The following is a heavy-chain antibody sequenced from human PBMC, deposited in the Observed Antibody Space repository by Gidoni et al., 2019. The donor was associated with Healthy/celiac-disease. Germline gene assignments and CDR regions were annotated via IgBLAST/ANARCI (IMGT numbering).Heavy chain of an antibody. CDR3: TTAGGRDGYNHAY. J-gene: IGHJ4*02. CDR1: GFTFSNAW. Sequence: EVQLVESGGGLVKPGGSLSLSCAASGFTFSNAWMNWVRQAPGKGLEWVGRIKSKTDGGTTDYAAPVKGRFTISRDDSKNTLYLQMNSLKTEDTAVYYCTTAGGRDGYNHAYWGQGTLVTVSS. V-gene: IGHV3-15*07. CDR2: IKSKTDGGTT. D-gene: IGHD3-16*01.